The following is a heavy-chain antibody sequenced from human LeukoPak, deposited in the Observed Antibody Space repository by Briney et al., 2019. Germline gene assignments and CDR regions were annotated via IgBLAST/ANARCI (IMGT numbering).Heavy chain of an antibody. Sequence: GGSLRLSCAASGFTFSSYSMNWVRQAPGKGLEWVSSISSSSSYIYYADSVKGRFTISRDNAKNSLYLQMNSLRAEDTAVYYCATCSGGSCYLFDYWGQGTLVTVSS. CDR2: ISSSSSYI. D-gene: IGHD2-15*01. CDR3: ATCSGGSCYLFDY. CDR1: GFTFSSYS. V-gene: IGHV3-21*01. J-gene: IGHJ4*02.